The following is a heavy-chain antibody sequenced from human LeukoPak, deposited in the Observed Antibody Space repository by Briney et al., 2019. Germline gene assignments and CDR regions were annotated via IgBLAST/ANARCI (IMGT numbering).Heavy chain of an antibody. J-gene: IGHJ4*02. V-gene: IGHV3-74*01. Sequence: GGSLRLSCVASGFTFSSNWMHWVRQAPGKGLVWVSRINSDGSSTSYADSVKDRFTISRDNAKNTLYLQMNSLRAEDTAVYFCASPGATSKFDYWGQGTQVTVSS. CDR3: ASPGATSKFDY. CDR1: GFTFSSNW. CDR2: INSDGSST. D-gene: IGHD1-26*01.